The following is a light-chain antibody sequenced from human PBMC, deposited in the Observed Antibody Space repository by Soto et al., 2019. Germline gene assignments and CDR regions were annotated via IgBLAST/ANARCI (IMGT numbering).Light chain of an antibody. CDR1: QSISDT. V-gene: IGKV3-15*01. J-gene: IGKJ1*01. Sequence: EIMITQSPVPVSVSRGGRASLSCRFSQSISDTLAWYQQKPGQAPRLLIHGASTRATGFPARFSGSGSGTDFTLTISSLQSEDFAVYYCQQYNNWPWTFGQGTKVDIK. CDR3: QQYNNWPWT. CDR2: GAS.